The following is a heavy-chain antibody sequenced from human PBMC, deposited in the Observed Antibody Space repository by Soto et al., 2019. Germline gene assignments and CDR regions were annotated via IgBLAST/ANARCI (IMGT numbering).Heavy chain of an antibody. J-gene: IGHJ6*02. CDR2: MNPNSGNT. CDR3: AGVFSWASYYDFLNCYYNYYYYGMDV. Sequence: ASVKVSCKASGYTFTSYDINWVRQATGQGLEWMGWMNPNSGNTGYAQKFQGRVTMTRNTSISTAYMELSSLRSEDTAVYYCAGVFSWASYYDFLNCYYNYYYYGMDVWGQGTTVTVSS. CDR1: GYTFTSYD. V-gene: IGHV1-8*01. D-gene: IGHD3-3*01.